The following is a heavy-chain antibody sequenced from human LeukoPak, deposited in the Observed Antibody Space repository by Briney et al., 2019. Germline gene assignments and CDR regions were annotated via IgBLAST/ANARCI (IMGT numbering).Heavy chain of an antibody. Sequence: GGSLRLSCAASGFTFSSYVMHWVRQAPGKGLEWVAIISYDGSNEYYADSVKGRYTISRDNSKNTLYLQMNSLRAEDTAVYYCASGRTAGYYWGQGTLVTVSS. CDR2: ISYDGSNE. CDR1: GFTFSSYV. D-gene: IGHD6-13*01. CDR3: ASGRTAGYY. V-gene: IGHV3-30*14. J-gene: IGHJ4*02.